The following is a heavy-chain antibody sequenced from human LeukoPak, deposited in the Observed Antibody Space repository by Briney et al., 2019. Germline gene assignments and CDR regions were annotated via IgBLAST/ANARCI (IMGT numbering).Heavy chain of an antibody. J-gene: IGHJ4*02. D-gene: IGHD5-24*01. CDR3: AKDYVYGDGYWDFDY. CDR2: ISYDGSNK. CDR1: GFTFSSYG. V-gene: IGHV3-30*18. Sequence: PGGSLRLSCAASGFTFSSYGMHWVRQAPGKGLEWVAVISYDGSNKYYADSVKGRFTISRDNSRNTMSLEMSSLRVEDTAVYYCAKDYVYGDGYWDFDYWGQGILVTVSS.